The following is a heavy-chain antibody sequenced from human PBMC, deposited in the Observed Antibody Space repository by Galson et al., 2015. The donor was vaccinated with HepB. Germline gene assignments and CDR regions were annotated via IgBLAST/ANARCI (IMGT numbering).Heavy chain of an antibody. Sequence: ETLSLTCTVSGGSVSSGGYYWSWIRQPPGKGLEWIGYIYYSGSTNYNPSLKSRVTISVDTSKNQFSLKLSSVTAADTAVYYCARGLGYCSSTSCYNWYFDLWGRGTLVTVSS. J-gene: IGHJ2*01. V-gene: IGHV4-61*08. D-gene: IGHD2-2*02. CDR3: ARGLGYCSSTSCYNWYFDL. CDR1: GGSVSSGGYY. CDR2: IYYSGST.